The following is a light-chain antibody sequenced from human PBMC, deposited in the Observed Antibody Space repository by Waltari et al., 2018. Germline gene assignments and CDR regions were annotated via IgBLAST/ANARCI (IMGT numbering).Light chain of an antibody. CDR1: QGLVHSGGNTY. CDR2: KVS. CDR3: KQDTYWPRT. Sequence: VVMTQSPLPLPVTFGQPASTTFWSSQGLVHSGGNTYLNWFQHGPGQSPRLLIYKVSSRASGVPDRFSGSGSGTDFTLKISRVEAEDVAVYFCKQDTYWPRTFGQGTKVEIK. J-gene: IGKJ1*01. V-gene: IGKV2-30*02.